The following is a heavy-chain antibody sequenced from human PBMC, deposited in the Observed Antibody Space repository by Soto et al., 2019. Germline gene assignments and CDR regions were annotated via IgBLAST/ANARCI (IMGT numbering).Heavy chain of an antibody. D-gene: IGHD3-10*01. CDR3: ARGFGGTMVRGYHWFDP. CDR2: INHSGST. Sequence: PSETLSLTCAVYGGSFSGYYWSWIRQPPGKGLEWIGEINHSGSTNYNPPLKSRVTISVDTSKNQFSLKLSSVTAADTAVYYCARGFGGTMVRGYHWFDPWGQGTLVTVSS. J-gene: IGHJ5*02. CDR1: GGSFSGYY. V-gene: IGHV4-34*01.